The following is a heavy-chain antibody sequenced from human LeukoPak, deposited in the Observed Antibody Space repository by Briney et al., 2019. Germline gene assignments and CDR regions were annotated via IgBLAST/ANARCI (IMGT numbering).Heavy chain of an antibody. CDR2: IYHSGTT. CDR1: GDSISSGGYF. V-gene: IGHV4-31*03. CDR3: ARGMGVVVPAAGYYYYGMDV. Sequence: SQTLSLTCSVSGDSISSGGYFWSWIRQHPGKGLEWIGYIYHSGTTYYNPSLKSRITISVDTSKNQFSLKLTSVTAADTAVYYCARGMGVVVPAAGYYYYGMDVWGQGTTVTVSS. D-gene: IGHD2-2*01. J-gene: IGHJ6*02.